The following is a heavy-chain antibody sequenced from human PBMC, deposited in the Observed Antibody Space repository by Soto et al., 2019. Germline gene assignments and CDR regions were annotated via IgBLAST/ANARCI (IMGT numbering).Heavy chain of an antibody. CDR2: IIPIFGTV. V-gene: IGHV1-69*01. Sequence: QVQLVQSGAEVKKPGSSVKVSCKASGGTFSSYAVSWVGQAPGQGLEWMGGIIPIFGTVIYAQQFQGRVTITADESTKTAYMELRSLRFEDTAVYYCARDSHPPALSGDIMRWDVWGQGTTVTVSS. J-gene: IGHJ6*02. CDR3: ARDSHPPALSGDIMRWDV. CDR1: GGTFSSYA. D-gene: IGHD2-15*01.